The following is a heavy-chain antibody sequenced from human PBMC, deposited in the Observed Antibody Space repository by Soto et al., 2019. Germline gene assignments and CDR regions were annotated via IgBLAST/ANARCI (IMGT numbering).Heavy chain of an antibody. CDR2: IYSGGST. CDR3: ARDLGIAAAGTSAEYFQH. D-gene: IGHD6-13*01. J-gene: IGHJ1*01. Sequence: GGSLRLSCAASGFTFSSYAMSWVRQAPGKGLEWVSVIYSGGSTYYADSVKGRFTISRDNSKTTLYLQMNSLRAEDTAVYYCARDLGIAAAGTSAEYFQHWGQGTLVTVSS. CDR1: GFTFSSYA. V-gene: IGHV3-53*01.